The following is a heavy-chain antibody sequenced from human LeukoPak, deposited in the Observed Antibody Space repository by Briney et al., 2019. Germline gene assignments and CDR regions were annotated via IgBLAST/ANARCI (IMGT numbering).Heavy chain of an antibody. CDR2: ISSSSSYT. V-gene: IGHV3-11*03. Sequence: PGGSLRLSCAASRFTFSDYYMSWIRQAPGKGLEWVSYISSSSSYTNYADSVKGRFTVSRDNAKNSLYLQMNSLRAEDTAVYYCASSSEVTHFDYWGQGTLVTVSS. D-gene: IGHD2-21*02. CDR3: ASSSEVTHFDY. J-gene: IGHJ4*02. CDR1: RFTFSDYY.